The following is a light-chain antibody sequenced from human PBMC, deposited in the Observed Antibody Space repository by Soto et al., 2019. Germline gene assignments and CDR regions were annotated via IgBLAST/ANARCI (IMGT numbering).Light chain of an antibody. J-gene: IGKJ1*01. CDR3: QQYESHSPWT. V-gene: IGKV1-39*01. Sequence: DIQMTQSPSSLSASVGDRVTITCRASQSISSYLNWYQQKPGKAPKLLICDASTLQSGVPSRYSGSGSGTEFTLTISNLQPDDFATYYCQQYESHSPWTFGQGTKVDIK. CDR1: QSISSY. CDR2: DAS.